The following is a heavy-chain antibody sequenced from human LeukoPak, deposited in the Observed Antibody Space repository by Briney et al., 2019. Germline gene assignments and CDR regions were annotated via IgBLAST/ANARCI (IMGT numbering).Heavy chain of an antibody. J-gene: IGHJ4*02. V-gene: IGHV3-7*01. CDR1: GFTFSTYW. Sequence: PGGSLRLSCAASGFTFSTYWMSWVRQAPGKGLEWVANIKQDGSEKYYVDSVKGRFTISRDNAKNSLYLQMNSLRAEDTAVYYCARDSWVYVWGSYRYIPSIDYWGQGTLVTVSS. D-gene: IGHD3-16*02. CDR3: ARDSWVYVWGSYRYIPSIDY. CDR2: IKQDGSEK.